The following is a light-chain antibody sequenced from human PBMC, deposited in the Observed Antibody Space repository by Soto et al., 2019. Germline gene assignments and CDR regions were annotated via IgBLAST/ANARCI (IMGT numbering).Light chain of an antibody. CDR2: GAS. CDR1: RNINRK. J-gene: IGKJ3*01. CDR3: QNFGDSPFT. V-gene: IGKV3-15*01. Sequence: EIVMTQSPATLSVSPGERATLSCRASRNINRKLAWYQQKPGQAPRLLISGASTRATGIPARFSGSGSGTEFTLTISSLQSEDFAVYYCQNFGDSPFTFGPGTKVDIK.